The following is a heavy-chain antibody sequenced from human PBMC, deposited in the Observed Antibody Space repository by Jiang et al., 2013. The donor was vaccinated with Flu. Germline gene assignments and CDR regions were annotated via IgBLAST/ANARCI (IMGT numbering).Heavy chain of an antibody. Sequence: GSGLVKPSETLSLTCTVSGDSISNYSWSWIRQPPGKGLEWIGYIYYTGSTNYNPSLKSRVTISVDTSKNQFSLKLTSVTAADTAVYYCATGSGYSSTWYFDYWGQGALVTVSS. CDR2: IYYTGST. CDR1: GDSISNYS. V-gene: IGHV4-59*08. CDR3: ATGSGYSSTWYFDY. J-gene: IGHJ4*02. D-gene: IGHD6-13*01.